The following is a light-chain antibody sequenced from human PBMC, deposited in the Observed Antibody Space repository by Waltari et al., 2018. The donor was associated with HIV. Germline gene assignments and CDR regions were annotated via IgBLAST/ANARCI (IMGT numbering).Light chain of an antibody. V-gene: IGLV3-21*02. Sequence: SYVLTQPPSVYVAPGQTARNPYSASNLGSRPVNWYHQKPGQAPVLVRYHDSDRPSGTPERFSGSNAGNTATLTINRVEAGDEADYYCQVWDSSSESVVFGGGAKLTVL. CDR3: QVWDSSSESVV. CDR2: HDS. CDR1: NLGSRP. J-gene: IGLJ2*01.